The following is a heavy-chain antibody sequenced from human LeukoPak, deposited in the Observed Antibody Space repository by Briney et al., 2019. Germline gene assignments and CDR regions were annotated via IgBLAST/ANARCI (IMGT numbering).Heavy chain of an antibody. CDR1: GYTFTSYY. D-gene: IGHD2-15*01. Sequence: VASVKVSCKASGYTFTSYYMHWVRQAPGQGLEWMGRINANSGGTNYAQKFQGRVTMTRDTSISTAYMELSRLRSDDTAVYYCARGYCSGGSCYSVENWFDPWGQGTLVTVSS. CDR3: ARGYCSGGSCYSVENWFDP. J-gene: IGHJ5*02. CDR2: INANSGGT. V-gene: IGHV1-2*06.